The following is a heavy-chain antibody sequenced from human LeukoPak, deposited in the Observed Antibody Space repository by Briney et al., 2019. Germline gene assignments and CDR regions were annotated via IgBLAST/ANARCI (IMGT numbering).Heavy chain of an antibody. CDR1: GFTFSSYW. V-gene: IGHV3-74*01. CDR3: LRGADGYGVFDY. CDR2: INSVGSTT. D-gene: IGHD5-24*01. Sequence: PGGSLRLSCAASGFTFSSYWMHWVRHAPGKGLVWVSRINSVGSTTNYADSVRGRFTVSRDNAKNTLYLQLNSLTVEDTAVYYCLRGADGYGVFDYWGQGSLVTVSA. J-gene: IGHJ4*02.